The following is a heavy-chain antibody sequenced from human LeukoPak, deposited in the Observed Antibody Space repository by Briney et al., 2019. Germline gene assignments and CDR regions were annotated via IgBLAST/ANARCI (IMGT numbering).Heavy chain of an antibody. V-gene: IGHV3-9*01. CDR2: ISWNSGSI. CDR1: GFTFDDYA. Sequence: QPGRSLRLSCAASGFTFDDYAMHWVRQAPGKGLEWVSGISWNSGSIGYADSVKGRFTISRDNAKNSLYLQMNSLRAEDTALYYCAKDMGLDIVPYHYGMDVWSQGTTVTVSS. CDR3: AKDMGLDIVPYHYGMDV. D-gene: IGHD5-12*01. J-gene: IGHJ6*02.